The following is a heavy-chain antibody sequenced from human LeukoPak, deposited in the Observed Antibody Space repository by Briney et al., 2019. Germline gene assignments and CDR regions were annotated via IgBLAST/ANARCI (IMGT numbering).Heavy chain of an antibody. CDR1: GGSISSYY. D-gene: IGHD1-26*01. CDR2: IYYSGST. CDR3: ARVAGVVGAKWIFDY. J-gene: IGHJ4*02. V-gene: IGHV4-59*01. Sequence: SESLSLTCTVSGGSISSYYWSWVRQPPGKGLEWIGYIYYSGSTNYNPSLKSRVTISVDTSKNQFSLKLSSVTAADTAVYYCARVAGVVGAKWIFDYWGQGTLVTVSS.